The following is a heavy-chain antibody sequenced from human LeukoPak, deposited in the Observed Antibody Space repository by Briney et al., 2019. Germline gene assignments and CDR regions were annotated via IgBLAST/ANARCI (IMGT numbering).Heavy chain of an antibody. V-gene: IGHV4-34*01. CDR2: INHSGST. Sequence: PSEPLSLTCAVCGGSFRGYYWSCIRQPPGKGLEWIGEINHSGSTNYNPSLKSRVTLSVDKSKNQFSLKLSSVTAADTAVYYCARTGAYSSSWEYDYWGQGTLVTVSS. D-gene: IGHD6-13*01. CDR1: GGSFRGYY. J-gene: IGHJ4*02. CDR3: ARTGAYSSSWEYDY.